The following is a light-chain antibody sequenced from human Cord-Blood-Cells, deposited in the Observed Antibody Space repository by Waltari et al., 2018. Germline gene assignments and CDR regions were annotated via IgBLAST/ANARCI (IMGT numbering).Light chain of an antibody. V-gene: IGLV2-11*01. CDR1: SSDFGVYNY. Sequence: QSALTQPRSVSGSPGQSVTISCTGTSSDFGVYNYVSWYQQHPGKAPKLMIYDVSKRPSGVPDRFSGSKSGNTASLTISGLQAEDEADYYCCSYAGSYVVFGGGTKLTVL. J-gene: IGLJ2*01. CDR2: DVS. CDR3: CSYAGSYVV.